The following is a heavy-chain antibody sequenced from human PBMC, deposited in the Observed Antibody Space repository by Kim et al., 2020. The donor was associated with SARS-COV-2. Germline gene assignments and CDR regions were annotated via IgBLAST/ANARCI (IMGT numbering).Heavy chain of an antibody. CDR3: ARDRLAVAGTGSDYYYYYYGMDV. Sequence: GGSLRLSCAASGFTFSSYWMSWVRQAPGKGLEWVANIKQDGSEKCYVDSVKGRFTISRDNSKNSLYLQMNSLRAEDTAVYYCARDRLAVAGTGSDYYYYYYGMDVWGQGTTVTVSS. CDR1: GFTFSSYW. V-gene: IGHV3-7*03. J-gene: IGHJ6*02. CDR2: IKQDGSEK. D-gene: IGHD6-19*01.